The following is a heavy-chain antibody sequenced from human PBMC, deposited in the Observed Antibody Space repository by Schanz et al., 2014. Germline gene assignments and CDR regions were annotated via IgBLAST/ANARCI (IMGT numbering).Heavy chain of an antibody. D-gene: IGHD1-1*01. J-gene: IGHJ2*01. Sequence: QVQLQESGPGLVKPSQTLSLTCTVSGGSVSSGGDYWSWIRQHPGKGLEWIGFISYSGSTYYNPSLKIRVPKPLDTSKNQFSLTLTSLTAADTAVYYCVRDTTWRLDLWGRGTLVTVSS. V-gene: IGHV4-31*03. CDR1: GGSVSSGGDY. CDR2: ISYSGST. CDR3: VRDTTWRLDL.